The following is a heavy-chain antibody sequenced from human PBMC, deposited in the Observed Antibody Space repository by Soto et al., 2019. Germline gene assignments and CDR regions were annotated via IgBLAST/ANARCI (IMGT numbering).Heavy chain of an antibody. CDR2: IYYSGST. V-gene: IGHV4-59*01. Sequence: SETLSLTCTVSGDSISSSYWSWIRQSPGKGLEWIGYIYYSGSTNYNPSLKSRVTISVDTSKNQFSLKLSSVTAADTAKYFCAREGNLGRWLQPLDFWGQGTLVTVSS. CDR3: AREGNLGRWLQPLDF. J-gene: IGHJ4*02. CDR1: GDSISSSY. D-gene: IGHD5-12*01.